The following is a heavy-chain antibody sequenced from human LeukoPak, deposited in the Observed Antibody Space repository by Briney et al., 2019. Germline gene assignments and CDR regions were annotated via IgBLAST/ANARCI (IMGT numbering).Heavy chain of an antibody. V-gene: IGHV1-69*05. CDR3: ARDNLVSAFDI. D-gene: IGHD1-20*01. J-gene: IGHJ3*02. CDR2: IIPIFGTA. CDR1: GGTFSTSA. Sequence: SVKVSCKASGGTFSTSAISWVRQAPGQRLEWMGGIIPIFGTANYAQKFQGRVTITTDESTSTAYMELSSLRSEDTAVYYCARDNLVSAFDIWGQGTMVTVSS.